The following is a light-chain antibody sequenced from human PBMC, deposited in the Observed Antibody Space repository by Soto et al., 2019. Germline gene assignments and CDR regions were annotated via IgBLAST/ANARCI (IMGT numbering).Light chain of an antibody. CDR2: EVS. CDR1: SSDVGGYNY. Sequence: QSALTQPASVSGSPGQSITISCTGTSSDVGGYNYVSWYQQHPGNAPKLMIYEVSNRPSGVSNRFSGSKSGNTASLTISGLQAEDEADYYCSSYTSSSPWVFGGGTQLTVL. J-gene: IGLJ3*02. V-gene: IGLV2-14*01. CDR3: SSYTSSSPWV.